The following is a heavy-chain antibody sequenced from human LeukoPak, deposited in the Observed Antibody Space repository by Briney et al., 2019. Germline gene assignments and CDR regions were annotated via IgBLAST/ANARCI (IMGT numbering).Heavy chain of an antibody. J-gene: IGHJ4*02. CDR2: IYHSGST. V-gene: IGHV4-38-2*02. D-gene: IGHD2/OR15-2a*01. CDR3: AYFPRF. CDR1: GFSISSGDF. Sequence: PSETLSLTCTVSGFSISSGDFWGWIRQPPGKGLEWIGSIYHSGSTYYNPSLKSRVTISVDTSKNQLSLKLSSVTAADTAVYYCAYFPRFWGQGTLVTVSS.